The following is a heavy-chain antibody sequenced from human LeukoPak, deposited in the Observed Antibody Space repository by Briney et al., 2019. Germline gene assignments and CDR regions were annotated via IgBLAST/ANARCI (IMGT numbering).Heavy chain of an antibody. Sequence: GGSLRLSCTASGFTFSGYWMNWVRHAPGKGLVWVSRIGSDGGSTTYADSVKGRFTISRDNAKNSLYLQMNSLRAEDTAVYYCARDGTGSPADNWFDPWGQGTLVTVSS. CDR3: ARDGTGSPADNWFDP. J-gene: IGHJ5*02. V-gene: IGHV3-74*03. CDR2: IGSDGGST. D-gene: IGHD3-10*01. CDR1: GFTFSGYW.